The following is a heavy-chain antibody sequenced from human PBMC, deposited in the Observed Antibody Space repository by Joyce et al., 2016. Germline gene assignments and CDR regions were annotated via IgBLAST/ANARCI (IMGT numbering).Heavy chain of an antibody. D-gene: IGHD3-10*01. CDR2: VNHSGIP. Sequence: QVQLQQRGAGLLKPSETLSLTCAVYGGSFIGYYWSWIRQPPGKGLEWIGEVNHSGIPHYTPSLKSRVTISVATSKNQFSLKLSSVTAADTAVYYCARGRVRYGSGSPFDYWGQGTLVTVSS. CDR3: ARGRVRYGSGSPFDY. J-gene: IGHJ4*02. CDR1: GGSFIGYY. V-gene: IGHV4-34*01.